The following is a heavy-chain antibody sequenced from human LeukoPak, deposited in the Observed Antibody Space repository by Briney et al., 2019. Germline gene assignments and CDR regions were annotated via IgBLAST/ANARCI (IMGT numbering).Heavy chain of an antibody. V-gene: IGHV3-23*01. Sequence: GGSLRLSCAASGFTFRSFAVTWVRQAPGKGLEWVSVISGSGDSTYYADSVKGRFTISRDNSKNTLYLQMNSLRGEDTAIYYCAKDSLYRHVAAEGYCDFWGQGTLVTVSS. D-gene: IGHD3-16*02. CDR3: AKDSLYRHVAAEGYCDF. CDR2: ISGSGDST. J-gene: IGHJ4*02. CDR1: GFTFRSFA.